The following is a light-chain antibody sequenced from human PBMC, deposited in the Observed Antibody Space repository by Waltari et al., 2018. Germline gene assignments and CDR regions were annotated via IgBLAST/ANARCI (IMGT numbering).Light chain of an antibody. J-gene: IGLJ1*01. CDR3: TSYTSSTTTPYV. CDR2: DVT. CDR1: SRDVGRYDY. Sequence: QSALTQPASVSGTPGQSITISCTGTSRDVGRYDYVSWYQQHPGRAPKLLIQDVTDRASGVADRFSGSKSGNTASLTISGLQTEDEADYYCTSYTSSTTTPYVVGTGTQVTV. V-gene: IGLV2-14*03.